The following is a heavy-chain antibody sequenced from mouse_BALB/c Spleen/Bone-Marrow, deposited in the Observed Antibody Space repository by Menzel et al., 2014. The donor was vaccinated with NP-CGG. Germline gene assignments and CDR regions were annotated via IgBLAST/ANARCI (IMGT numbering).Heavy chain of an antibody. V-gene: IGHV1-14*01. Sequence: EVQLQESGPELVKPGASVKMSCKASGYTFTRYVIHWVRQKPGQGLDWIGYINPYNEGSKYNEKFKGEATLTSDKSSHTAYMELSSLTSDDSAVYYCARERDYGDYFDYWSQGTTLTVSS. D-gene: IGHD1-1*01. CDR3: ARERDYGDYFDY. CDR2: INPYNEGS. CDR1: GYTFTRYV. J-gene: IGHJ2*01.